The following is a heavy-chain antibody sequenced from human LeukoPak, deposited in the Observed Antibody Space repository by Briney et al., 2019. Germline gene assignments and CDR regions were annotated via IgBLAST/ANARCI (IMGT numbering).Heavy chain of an antibody. CDR1: GGSLSIYY. D-gene: IGHD2-15*01. CDR3: AREDIVVVVAAYLSYYYLYMDG. Sequence: PPETLSLTCTVSGGSLSIYYWSWIRQPAGRGLEWVGRIYTSGSTNYNPSPKSGVTMSVETSKYQFYLKLSSVTAADTAVYYCAREDIVVVVAAYLSYYYLYMDGWGKGTTVTISS. CDR2: IYTSGST. J-gene: IGHJ6*03. V-gene: IGHV4-4*07.